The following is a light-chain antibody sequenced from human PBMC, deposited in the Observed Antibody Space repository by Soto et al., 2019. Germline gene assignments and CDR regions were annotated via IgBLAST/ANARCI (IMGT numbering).Light chain of an antibody. CDR2: DNN. CDR3: GTWDSSLSAYV. Sequence: QSVLTQPTSVSAAPGQKVTISCSGSSSNIGNNYVSWYQQLPGTAPKLLIYDNNNRPSGIPDRFSGSKSGTSATLGITGLLTGDEADYYCGTWDSSLSAYVFGTGTKVTVL. J-gene: IGLJ1*01. CDR1: SSNIGNNY. V-gene: IGLV1-51*01.